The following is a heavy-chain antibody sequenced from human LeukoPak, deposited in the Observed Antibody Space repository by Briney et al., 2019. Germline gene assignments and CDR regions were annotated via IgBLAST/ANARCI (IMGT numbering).Heavy chain of an antibody. V-gene: IGHV2-5*02. Sequence: ASPTLVNPTETLTLTCTFSGFSLRTSGVGVGWIRQPPGKALEWLALICWDDVKRYSPSLKSRLTITEDTSKNQVVLTMTNMDPVDTARYYCAHRDLYCSSASCYSADAFDLWGQGTMVTVSS. J-gene: IGHJ3*01. CDR1: GFSLRTSGVG. D-gene: IGHD2-2*02. CDR3: AHRDLYCSSASCYSADAFDL. CDR2: ICWDDVK.